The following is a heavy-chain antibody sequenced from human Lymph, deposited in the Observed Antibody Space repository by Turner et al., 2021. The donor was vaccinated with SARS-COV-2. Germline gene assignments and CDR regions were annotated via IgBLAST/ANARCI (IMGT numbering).Heavy chain of an antibody. Sequence: QVQLVQSGAEVKEPGASVKVSCKAAGYTFTGYYMHWARQAPGQGLEWMGWINPDSGGTNYAQNFQDRVTMTRDTSISTAYMELSRLRSDDTAVYYCARGGLYYYDSSAYYGDAFDFWGQGTMVTVSS. CDR1: GYTFTGYY. D-gene: IGHD3-22*01. V-gene: IGHV1-2*02. J-gene: IGHJ3*01. CDR3: ARGGLYYYDSSAYYGDAFDF. CDR2: INPDSGGT.